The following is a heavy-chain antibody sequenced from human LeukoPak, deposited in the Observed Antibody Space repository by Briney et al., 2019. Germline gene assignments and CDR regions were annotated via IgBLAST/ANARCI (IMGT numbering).Heavy chain of an antibody. V-gene: IGHV3-21*01. D-gene: IGHD4-17*01. CDR3: ARDSTLTVTETNFDY. CDR1: GFTFSSYS. J-gene: IGHJ4*02. CDR2: ISSSSSYI. Sequence: GGSLRLSCAASGFTFSSYSMNWVCQAPGKGLEWVSSISSSSSYIYYADSVKGRFTISRDNAKNSLYLQMNSLRAEDTAVYYCARDSTLTVTETNFDYWGQGTLVTVSS.